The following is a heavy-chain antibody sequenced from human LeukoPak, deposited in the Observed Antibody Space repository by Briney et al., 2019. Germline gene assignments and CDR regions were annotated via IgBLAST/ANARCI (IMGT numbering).Heavy chain of an antibody. J-gene: IGHJ3*01. CDR2: ISYDGSRQ. V-gene: IGHV3-30-3*01. Sequence: GGSLRLSCAASGFTFTNYWMSWVRQAPGKGLELVALISYDGSRQYYTDSVKGRFIISRDDSKNTVYLQMNSLGVDDTALYYCARGPDPVVRGPRRAFDLWGQGTMVTVSS. D-gene: IGHD3-10*01. CDR1: GFTFTNYW. CDR3: ARGPDPVVRGPRRAFDL.